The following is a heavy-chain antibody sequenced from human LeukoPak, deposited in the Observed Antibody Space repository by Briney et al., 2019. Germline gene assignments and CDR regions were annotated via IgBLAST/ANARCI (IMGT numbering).Heavy chain of an antibody. CDR3: ARGPRPRVAATAFDY. D-gene: IGHD6-13*01. Sequence: SETLSLTCTVSGYSISSGYYWGWIRQPPGKGLEWIGSIYHSGSTNYNPSLKSRVTISVDTSKNQFSLKLSSVTAADTAVYYCARGPRPRVAATAFDYWGQGTLVTVSS. CDR1: GYSISSGYY. CDR2: IYHSGST. J-gene: IGHJ4*02. V-gene: IGHV4-38-2*02.